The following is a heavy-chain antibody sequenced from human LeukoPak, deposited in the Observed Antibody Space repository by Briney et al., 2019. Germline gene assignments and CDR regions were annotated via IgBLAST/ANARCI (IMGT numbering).Heavy chain of an antibody. CDR1: GGSFSGYY. D-gene: IGHD3-9*01. V-gene: IGHV4-34*01. CDR2: INHSGST. J-gene: IGHJ4*02. CDR3: ARDLWLGYFDY. Sequence: SETLSLTCAVYGGSFSGYYWSWIRQPPGEGLEWIGEINHSGSTNYNPSLKSRVTISVDTSKNQFSLKLSSVTAADTAVYYCARDLWLGYFDYWGQGTLVTVSS.